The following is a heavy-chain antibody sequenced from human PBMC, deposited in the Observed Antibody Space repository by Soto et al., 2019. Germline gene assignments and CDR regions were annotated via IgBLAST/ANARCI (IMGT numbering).Heavy chain of an antibody. Sequence: EVQLLESGGGLVQPGGSLRLSCAASGFTFSSYAMSWVRQAPGEGLEWVSSIGDSGGSTYYVDSVKGRSTISRDNTKNTMFPQMSSLRADDTAVYFCAKFRYCGSSNCHLDFDYWGQGTLVTVSS. CDR2: IGDSGGST. V-gene: IGHV3-23*01. D-gene: IGHD2-2*01. J-gene: IGHJ4*02. CDR1: GFTFSSYA. CDR3: AKFRYCGSSNCHLDFDY.